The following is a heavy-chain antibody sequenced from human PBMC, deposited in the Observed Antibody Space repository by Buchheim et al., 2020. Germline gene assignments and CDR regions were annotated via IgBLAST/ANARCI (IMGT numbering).Heavy chain of an antibody. CDR3: ASISYDSSGYYYRDY. Sequence: QVQLQESGPGLVKPSETLSLTCTVSGGSISSYYWSWIRQPPGKGLEWIGYIYYSGSTNYNPSLKSRVTISVDTSKNQFSLKLSSVTAADTAVYYCASISYDSSGYYYRDYWGQGTL. CDR1: GGSISSYY. CDR2: IYYSGST. V-gene: IGHV4-59*01. J-gene: IGHJ4*02. D-gene: IGHD3-22*01.